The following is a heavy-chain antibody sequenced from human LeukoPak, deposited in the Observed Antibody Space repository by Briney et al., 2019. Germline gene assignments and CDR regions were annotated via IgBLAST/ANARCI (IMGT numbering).Heavy chain of an antibody. CDR1: GYTFTSYG. D-gene: IGHD5-12*01. CDR3: ARDFMDSGYDNNFDY. V-gene: IGHV1-18*01. Sequence: ASVKVSCKASGYTFTSYGISWVRQAPGQGLEWMGWISAYNGNTNYAQKLQGRVTMTTDTSTSTAYMELRSLRSDDTAVYYCARDFMDSGYDNNFDYWGQGTLVTVSS. J-gene: IGHJ4*02. CDR2: ISAYNGNT.